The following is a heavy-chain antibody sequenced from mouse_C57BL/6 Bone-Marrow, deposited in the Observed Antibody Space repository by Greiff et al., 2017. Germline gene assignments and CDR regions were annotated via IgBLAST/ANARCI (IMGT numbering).Heavy chain of an antibody. CDR1: GYSITSGYY. D-gene: IGHD1-1*01. V-gene: IGHV3-6*01. CDR3: ARAFITTVVAFDY. CDR2: IRYDGSN. Sequence: EVQLQESGPGLVKPSPSLSLTCSVTGYSITSGYYWNWIRQFPGNKLECMGYIRYDGSNNYNPSLKNRSSITRDTSNNQFFLKFNSVTTEDTATYYCARAFITTVVAFDYWGQGTTLTVSS. J-gene: IGHJ2*01.